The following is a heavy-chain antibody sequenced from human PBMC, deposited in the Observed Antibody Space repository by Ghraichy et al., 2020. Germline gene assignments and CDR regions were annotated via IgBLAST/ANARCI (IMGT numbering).Heavy chain of an antibody. CDR1: GFMFSSFA. V-gene: IGHV3-30*04. Sequence: GGSLRLSCAASGFMFSSFAMHWVRQAPGKGLEWVAILSYDGSDETYADSVRGRFKISRDNSKKTLSLQMNSLTHEDTAIYFCARGGGSYSNHRYYKFPMDVWGQGTTVIVSS. CDR2: LSYDGSDE. CDR3: ARGGGSYSNHRYYKFPMDV. D-gene: IGHD3-10*01. J-gene: IGHJ6*02.